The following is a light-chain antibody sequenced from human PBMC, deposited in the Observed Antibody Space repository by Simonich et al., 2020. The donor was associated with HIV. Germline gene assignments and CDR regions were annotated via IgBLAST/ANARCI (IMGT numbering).Light chain of an antibody. V-gene: IGKV3-20*01. CDR2: AAS. Sequence: EIVLTQSPGALSLSPGERATLSCRVSQTISSRFLAWFQQKPGQAPRLLIYAASSRATGIPDRFSVSGSGTDFTLTISRLEPEDFAVYYCQQYGSSPPYTFGQGTKLEIK. J-gene: IGKJ2*01. CDR3: QQYGSSPPYT. CDR1: QTISSRF.